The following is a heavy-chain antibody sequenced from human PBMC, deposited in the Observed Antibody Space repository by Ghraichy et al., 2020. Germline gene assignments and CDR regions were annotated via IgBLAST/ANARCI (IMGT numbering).Heavy chain of an antibody. D-gene: IGHD5-18*01. CDR3: ARRPAWPHTAMAHYFDY. J-gene: IGHJ4*02. V-gene: IGHV4-39*01. CDR2: IYYSGST. Sequence: SETLSLTCTVSGGSISSSSYYWGWIRQPPGKGLEWIGSIYYSGSTYYNPSLKSRVTISVDTSKNQFSLKLSSVTAADTAVYYCARRPAWPHTAMAHYFDYWGQGTLVTVSS. CDR1: GGSISSSSYY.